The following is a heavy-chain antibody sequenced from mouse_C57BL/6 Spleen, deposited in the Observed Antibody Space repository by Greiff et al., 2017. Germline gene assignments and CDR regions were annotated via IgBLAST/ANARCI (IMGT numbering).Heavy chain of an antibody. CDR2: IDPSDSYT. Sequence: QVQLQQSGAELVMPGASVKLSCKASGYTFTSYWMHWVKQRPGQGLEWIGEIDPSDSYTNYNQKFKGKSTLTVDKSSSTAYMQLSSLTSEDSAVYYCARTGGGTGYFGGWGTGATVTVA. CDR3: ARTGGGTGYFGG. J-gene: IGHJ1*03. CDR1: GYTFTSYW. V-gene: IGHV1-69*01. D-gene: IGHD1-1*02.